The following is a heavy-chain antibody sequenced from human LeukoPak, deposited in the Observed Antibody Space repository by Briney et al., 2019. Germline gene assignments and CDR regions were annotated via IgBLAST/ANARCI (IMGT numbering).Heavy chain of an antibody. J-gene: IGHJ5*02. CDR2: INPNSGGA. V-gene: IGHV1-2*02. D-gene: IGHD4-17*01. CDR1: GYTFSGYC. Sequence: ASVKVSCKASGYTFSGYCIHWVRQAPGQGLEWMGWINPNSGGANYAQKFQGRVTMTRDTSITTAYMELSRLRSDDTAVYYCATSTTLTTVTKYRSFDPWGQGTLVTVSS. CDR3: ATSTTLTTVTKYRSFDP.